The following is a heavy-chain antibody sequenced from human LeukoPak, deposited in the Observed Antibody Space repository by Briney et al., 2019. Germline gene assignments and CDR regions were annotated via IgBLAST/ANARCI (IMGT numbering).Heavy chain of an antibody. D-gene: IGHD6-13*01. CDR1: GFTFSGSS. Sequence: PGGSLRLSCATSGFTFSGSSTHWVRQASGKGLEWVGLIRTKANSYATAYAASVTGRFTISRDDSKDTSYLQMNSLKTEDTALYFCTTSYSGNSWYDWFGPWGQGTLVTVSS. J-gene: IGHJ5*02. CDR3: TTSYSGNSWYDWFGP. V-gene: IGHV3-73*01. CDR2: IRTKANSYAT.